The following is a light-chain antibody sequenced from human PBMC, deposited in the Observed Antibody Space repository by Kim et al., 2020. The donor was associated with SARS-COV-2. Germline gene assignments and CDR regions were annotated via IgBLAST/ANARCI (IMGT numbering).Light chain of an antibody. J-gene: IGLJ1*01. CDR3: SSYISSSTNYV. CDR1: SSDVGGYNY. CDR2: DVS. V-gene: IGLV2-14*03. Sequence: QSITISCTGSSSDVGGYNYGSWYQQHPGKAPKLVIYDVSNRPSGVSNRFSGSKSGNTASLTISGLEAEDEADYYCSSYISSSTNYVFGTGTKVTVL.